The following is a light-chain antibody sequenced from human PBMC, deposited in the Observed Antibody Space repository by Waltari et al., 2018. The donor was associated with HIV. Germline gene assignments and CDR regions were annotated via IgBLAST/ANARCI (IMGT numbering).Light chain of an antibody. CDR3: QAWDRNSAI. Sequence: SYELTQPPPVSVSPGPTATITCSGIKCGNNYTSWYQQKPGQSPVLVMYQDSNRPSGIPERFSGSNSGNTAALTISGTQIMDEADYYCQAWDRNSAIFGGGTKVTVL. CDR1: KCGNNY. CDR2: QDS. J-gene: IGLJ2*01. V-gene: IGLV3-1*01.